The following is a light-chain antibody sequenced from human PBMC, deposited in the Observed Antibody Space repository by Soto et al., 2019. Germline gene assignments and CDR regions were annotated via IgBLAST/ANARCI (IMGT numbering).Light chain of an antibody. CDR1: QSVSSN. V-gene: IGKV3-15*01. J-gene: IGKJ1*01. CDR3: QEYNNWPPGT. CDR2: GAS. Sequence: EIVMTQSPATLSVSPGEGATLSCRASQSVSSNLAWYQQKPGQAPRLLIYGASTRATGIPARFSGSGSGTEFTLTITSLQSEDFAVYYCQEYNNWPPGTFGQGTKVEIK.